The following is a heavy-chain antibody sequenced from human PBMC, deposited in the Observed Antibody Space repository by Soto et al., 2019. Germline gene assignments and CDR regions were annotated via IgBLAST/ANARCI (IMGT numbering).Heavy chain of an antibody. V-gene: IGHV1-3*01. CDR2: INAGNGNT. J-gene: IGHJ6*03. Sequence: QVQLVQSGAEVKKPGASVKVSCKASGYTFTSYAMHWVRQAPGQRLEWMGWINAGNGNTKYSQKFQGRVTITRDTSASTAYMELSSLRSEDTAVYYCARDRTEEGPYYYYYYMDVWGKGTTVTVSS. CDR3: ARDRTEEGPYYYYYYMDV. CDR1: GYTFTSYA.